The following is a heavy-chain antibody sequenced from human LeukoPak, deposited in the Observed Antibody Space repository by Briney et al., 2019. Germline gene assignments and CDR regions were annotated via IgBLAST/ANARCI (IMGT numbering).Heavy chain of an antibody. CDR2: IIPILGIA. D-gene: IGHD6-19*01. Sequence: EASVKVSCKASGGTFSSYAISWVRQAPGQGLEWMGRIIPILGIANYAQKFQGRVTITADKSTSTAYMELSSLRSEGTAVYYCARLFPGGSGWYYFDYWGQGTLVTVSS. CDR3: ARLFPGGSGWYYFDY. V-gene: IGHV1-69*04. CDR1: GGTFSSYA. J-gene: IGHJ4*02.